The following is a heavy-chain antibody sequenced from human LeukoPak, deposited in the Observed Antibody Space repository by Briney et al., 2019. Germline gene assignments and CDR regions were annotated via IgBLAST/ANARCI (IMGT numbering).Heavy chain of an antibody. V-gene: IGHV3-21*01. D-gene: IGHD1-26*01. Sequence: GGSLRLSCAASGFTFSSYSMNWVRHAPGKGLEWVSSISSSSSYIYYADSVKGRFTISRDNAKNSLYLQMNSLRAEDTAVYYCAKATLRWELLLSLDYWGQGTLVTVSS. CDR1: GFTFSSYS. CDR3: AKATLRWELLLSLDY. J-gene: IGHJ4*02. CDR2: ISSSSSYI.